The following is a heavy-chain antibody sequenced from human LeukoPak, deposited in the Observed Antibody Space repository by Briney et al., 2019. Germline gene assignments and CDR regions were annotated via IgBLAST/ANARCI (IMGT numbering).Heavy chain of an antibody. CDR2: IRVSGST. Sequence: PGGSLRLPCTTSGFTFSSYALSWVRQAPGKGLEWVSGIRVSGSTYYPDSVRGRFTISRDNSKNTLYLHMSSLRAEDTAVYYCAKGRYDSTGYRYFDYWGQGTLVTVSS. D-gene: IGHD3-22*01. J-gene: IGHJ4*02. V-gene: IGHV3-23*01. CDR1: GFTFSSYA. CDR3: AKGRYDSTGYRYFDY.